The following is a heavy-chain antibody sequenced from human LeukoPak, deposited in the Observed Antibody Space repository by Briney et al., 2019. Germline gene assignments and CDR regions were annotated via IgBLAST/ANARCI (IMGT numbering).Heavy chain of an antibody. D-gene: IGHD3-10*01. CDR3: ASFTILDY. CDR2: ISNDGSKK. CDR1: GFTFSSYG. J-gene: IGHJ4*02. Sequence: GGSLRLSCAASGFTFSSYGMHWVRQAPGKGLDWVAVISNDGSKKYYADSVKGRFTISRDNSKNTLSLQVSSLRTEDTAVYYCASFTILDYWGQGTLVTVSS. V-gene: IGHV3-30*03.